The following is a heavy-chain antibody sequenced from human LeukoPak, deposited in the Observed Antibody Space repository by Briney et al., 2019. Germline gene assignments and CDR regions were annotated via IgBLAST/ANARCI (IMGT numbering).Heavy chain of an antibody. D-gene: IGHD1-26*01. V-gene: IGHV1-24*01. CDR1: GYTLTELS. Sequence: ASVKVSCKVSGYTLTELSMHWVRQAPGKGLEWMGGFDPEDGETIYAQKFQGRVTMTEDTSTDTAYMELSSLRSEDTAVYYCATGPVSYYGLGYWGQGTLVTISS. CDR3: ATGPVSYYGLGY. J-gene: IGHJ4*02. CDR2: FDPEDGET.